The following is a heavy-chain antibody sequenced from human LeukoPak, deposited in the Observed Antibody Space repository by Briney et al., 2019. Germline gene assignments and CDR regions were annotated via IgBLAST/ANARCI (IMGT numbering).Heavy chain of an antibody. CDR2: IKSKTDGGTA. Sequence: PGGSLRLSCAASGFTFSNSWMNWVRQAPGKGLEWVGRIKSKTDGGTADYPTPVKGRFTISRDDSKNTLYLQMNSLKTEDTAMYYCTAEGIGSYSGYLHPWGQGALVTVSS. V-gene: IGHV3-15*01. CDR3: TAEGIGSYSGYLHP. CDR1: GFTFSNSW. D-gene: IGHD3-22*01. J-gene: IGHJ5*02.